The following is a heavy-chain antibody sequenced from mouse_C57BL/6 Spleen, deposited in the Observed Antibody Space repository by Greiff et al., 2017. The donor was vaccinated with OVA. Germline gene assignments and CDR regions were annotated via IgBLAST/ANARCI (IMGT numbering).Heavy chain of an antibody. CDR2: ISSGSSTI. CDR3: ARGDVSYFDY. V-gene: IGHV5-17*01. D-gene: IGHD3-3*01. J-gene: IGHJ2*01. CDR1: GFTFSDYG. Sequence: EVQLQESGGGLVKPGGSLKLSCAASGFTFSDYGMHWVRQAPEQGLEWVAYISSGSSTIYYADTVKGRFTISRDNAKNTLFLQMTSLRSEDTAMYYCARGDVSYFDYWGQGTTLTVSS.